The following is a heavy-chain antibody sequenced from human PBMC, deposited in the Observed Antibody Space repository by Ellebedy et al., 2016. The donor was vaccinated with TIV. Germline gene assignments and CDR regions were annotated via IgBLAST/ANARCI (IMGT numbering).Heavy chain of an antibody. J-gene: IGHJ4*02. Sequence: PGGSLRLSCAASGLTFSQYAMHWVRQAPGKGLDWVALISYDGGISKYYSDSVKGRFTISRDNSKSTLYLQMNSLRAEETAVYYCARELTGYYVGYWGQGTLVTVPS. CDR2: ISYDGGISK. D-gene: IGHD3-9*01. CDR1: GLTFSQYA. V-gene: IGHV3-30-3*01. CDR3: ARELTGYYVGY.